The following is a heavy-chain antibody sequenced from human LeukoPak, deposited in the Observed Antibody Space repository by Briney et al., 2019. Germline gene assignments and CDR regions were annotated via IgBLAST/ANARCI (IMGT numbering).Heavy chain of an antibody. J-gene: IGHJ3*02. V-gene: IGHV4-39*07. CDR1: GGSISSSSYY. D-gene: IGHD2-2*01. Sequence: SETLSLTCTVSGGSISSSSYYWGWTRQPPGKGLEWIGSIYYSGSTYYNPSLKSRVTISVDTSKNQFSLKLSSVTVADTAVYYCARDLLVVVPGAFDIWGQGTMVTVSS. CDR2: IYYSGST. CDR3: ARDLLVVVPGAFDI.